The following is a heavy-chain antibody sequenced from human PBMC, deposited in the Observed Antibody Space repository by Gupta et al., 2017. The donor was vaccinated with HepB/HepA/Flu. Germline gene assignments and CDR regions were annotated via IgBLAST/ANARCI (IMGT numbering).Heavy chain of an antibody. V-gene: IGHV3-23*01. CDR3: ARVRYYYESGDYYDAFDI. CDR2: ITGSGTRT. Sequence: EVQLLESGGGLVQPGGSLRLSCAASGFTFSLYAMTWVRQVPGKGLEWVSLITGSGTRTYYAEYVKGRFTISRDNSKNTVYVQMNSLRAEDTAVYYCARVRYYYESGDYYDAFDIWGQGTMVTVSS. D-gene: IGHD3-22*01. J-gene: IGHJ3*02. CDR1: GFTFSLYA.